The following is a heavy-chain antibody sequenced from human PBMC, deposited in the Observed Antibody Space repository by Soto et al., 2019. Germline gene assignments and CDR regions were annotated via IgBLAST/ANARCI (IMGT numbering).Heavy chain of an antibody. CDR2: ISYDGNNK. J-gene: IGHJ3*01. CDR1: GFIFSDFG. V-gene: IGHV3-30*18. D-gene: IGHD5-18*01. Sequence: QVNLVESGGGVVQPGRSLRLSCEASGFIFSDFGMHWVRQAPGKGLEWVAVISYDGNNKYYAQSVKGRFTISRDNSKNTLFLNMDSLRPEDTAVYHCVKGDLDTAVVNSPDAFDLRGPWTIVTVS. CDR3: VKGDLDTAVVNSPDAFDL.